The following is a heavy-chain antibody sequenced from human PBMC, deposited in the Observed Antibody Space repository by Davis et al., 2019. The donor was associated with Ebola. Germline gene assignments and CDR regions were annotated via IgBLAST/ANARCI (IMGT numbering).Heavy chain of an antibody. J-gene: IGHJ4*02. CDR1: GGSISSYY. D-gene: IGHD3-22*01. CDR3: ARELKYYDSSGYLDY. CDR2: IYYSGST. V-gene: IGHV4-59*12. Sequence: LSCTVSGGSISSYYWSWIRQPPGKGLEWIGYIYYSGSTYYNPSLKSRVTISVDTSKNQFSLKLSSVTAADTAVYYCARELKYYDSSGYLDYWGQGTLVTVSS.